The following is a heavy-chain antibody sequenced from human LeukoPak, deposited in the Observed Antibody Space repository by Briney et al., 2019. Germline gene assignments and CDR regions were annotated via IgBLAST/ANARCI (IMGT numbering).Heavy chain of an antibody. D-gene: IGHD1-26*01. Sequence: PSETLSLTCSVSGGSISSYYWSWIRQSSGKGLEWLGYIYYTGSTNYNPSLKSRVTISVDTSNNHFSLRLSSVTAADTAVYYCARHARSGSYYGFDYWGQGTLVTVSS. CDR2: IYYTGST. CDR3: ARHARSGSYYGFDY. J-gene: IGHJ4*02. V-gene: IGHV4-59*08. CDR1: GGSISSYY.